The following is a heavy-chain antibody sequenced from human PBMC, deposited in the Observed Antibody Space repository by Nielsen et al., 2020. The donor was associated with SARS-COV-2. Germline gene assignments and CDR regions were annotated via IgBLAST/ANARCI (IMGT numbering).Heavy chain of an antibody. CDR2: IIPIFGTA. D-gene: IGHD3-16*02. J-gene: IGHJ4*02. CDR3: ARVDADYVWGSYRLGYYFDY. Sequence: WVRQAPGQGLEWMGGIIPIFGTANYAQKLQGRVTMTTDTSTSTAYMELRSLRSDDTAVYYCARVDADYVWGSYRLGYYFDYWGQGTLVTVSS. V-gene: IGHV1-69*05.